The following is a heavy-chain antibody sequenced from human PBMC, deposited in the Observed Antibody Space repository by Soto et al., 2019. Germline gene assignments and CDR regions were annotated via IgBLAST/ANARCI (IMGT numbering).Heavy chain of an antibody. CDR2: ISGSGGST. J-gene: IGHJ6*02. CDR3: AKDTNWDFYYYYGMDV. D-gene: IGHD1-7*01. Sequence: GGSLRLSCAASGFTFSSYAMSWVRQAPGKGLERVSAISGSGGSTYYADTVKGRFTISRDNSKNTLYLQMNSLRAEDTALYYYAKDTNWDFYYYYGMDVWGQGTTVTVSS. CDR1: GFTFSSYA. V-gene: IGHV3-23*01.